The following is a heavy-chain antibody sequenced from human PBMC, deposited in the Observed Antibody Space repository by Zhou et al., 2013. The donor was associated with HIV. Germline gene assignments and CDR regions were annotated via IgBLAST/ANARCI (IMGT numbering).Heavy chain of an antibody. CDR3: ARVWGSGNSYYNYYMDV. Sequence: QVQLVQSGAEVKKPGSSVKVSCKASGVTFSTYVLSWVRQAPGQGLEWMGGIIPMFGTANYAQKFQGRVTITADESTYTAYMELSSLRSEDTAVYYCARVWGSGNSYYNYYMDVWGKGTTVTVSS. J-gene: IGHJ6*03. CDR2: IIPMFGTA. D-gene: IGHD3-10*01. V-gene: IGHV1-69*12. CDR1: GVTFSTYV.